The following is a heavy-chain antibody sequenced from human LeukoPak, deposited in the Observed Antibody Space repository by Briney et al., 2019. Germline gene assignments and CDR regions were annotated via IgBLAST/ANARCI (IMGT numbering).Heavy chain of an antibody. CDR3: ARGGIIGGSYYYIMDV. CDR2: INPYNGNT. CDR1: AYTFTSYV. Sequence: GASVKVSCTASAYTFTSYVISWVRQAPGQGLEWMGWINPYNGNTNYAQKFQGRVTLTTDTSTSTAYMELRSLRSDDTAVYYCARGGIIGGSYYYIMDVWGQGTTVTVS. D-gene: IGHD3-10*01. J-gene: IGHJ6*02. V-gene: IGHV1-18*01.